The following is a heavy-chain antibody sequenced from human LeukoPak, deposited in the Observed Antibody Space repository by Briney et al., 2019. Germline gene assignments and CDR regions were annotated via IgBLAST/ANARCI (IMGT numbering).Heavy chain of an antibody. CDR3: ARGVLRYVDWQLRYFDA. D-gene: IGHD3-9*01. V-gene: IGHV4-34*01. Sequence: SETLSLTCTVYGGSFRGYSWTWLRQPPGRALEWLGEINQSGITNYKSSLKSRVTISLDTFKNHLSLNLTSVTAADTAVYYCARGVLRYVDWQLRYFDAWGEGTLVSVSS. CDR1: GGSFRGYS. J-gene: IGHJ5*02. CDR2: INQSGIT.